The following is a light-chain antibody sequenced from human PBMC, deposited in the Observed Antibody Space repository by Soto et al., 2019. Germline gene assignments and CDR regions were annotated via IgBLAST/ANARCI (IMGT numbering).Light chain of an antibody. J-gene: IGKJ4*01. CDR2: DVS. CDR3: QQYHNYPFT. V-gene: IGKV1-16*02. Sequence: DIEMTQSPSSVSASVGDRVTITCRASQGISNHLAWFQVKPGKAPESLIYDVSSLQSGVPSKVSGSGSGTDFTLTISSLQPEDFASYYCQQYHNYPFTFGGGTKVEIK. CDR1: QGISNH.